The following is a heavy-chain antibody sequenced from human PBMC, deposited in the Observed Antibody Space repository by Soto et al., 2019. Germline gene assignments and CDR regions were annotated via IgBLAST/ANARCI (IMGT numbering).Heavy chain of an antibody. CDR3: ARDRTVAARPYWYFDL. J-gene: IGHJ2*01. D-gene: IGHD6-6*01. V-gene: IGHV1-69*13. CDR2: IIPIFGTA. Sequence: GPSVKVSCKASGGTFSSYAISWVRQAPGQGLEWMGGIIPIFGTANYAQKFQGRVTITADESTSTAYMELSSLRSEDTAVYYCARDRTVAARPYWYFDLWGRGTLVTVSS. CDR1: GGTFSSYA.